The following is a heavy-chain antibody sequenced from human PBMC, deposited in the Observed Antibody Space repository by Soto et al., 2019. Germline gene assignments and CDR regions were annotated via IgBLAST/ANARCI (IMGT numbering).Heavy chain of an antibody. Sequence: GGSLRLSCSDSGFGFSDYAMNWVRQAPGKGLEWVALISSGGGTKYYADSVKGRFTISRDNLKSTLYLEMTSLRSDDTAVYYCARDHPPVVPAALRGQFSYNYMDVSGQMTTVTFS. J-gene: IGHJ6*03. D-gene: IGHD2-2*01. V-gene: IGHV3-30-3*01. CDR1: GFGFSDYA. CDR3: ARDHPPVVPAALRGQFSYNYMDV. CDR2: ISSGGGTK.